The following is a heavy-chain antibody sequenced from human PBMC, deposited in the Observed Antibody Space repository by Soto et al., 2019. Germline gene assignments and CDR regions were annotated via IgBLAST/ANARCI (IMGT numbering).Heavy chain of an antibody. J-gene: IGHJ4*02. D-gene: IGHD2-15*01. CDR3: ARGESVVGDY. Sequence: SVKVSCTASGFTFTSSAVQWVRQARGQCLEWIGWIVVGSGNTNYAQKFQDRVTITRDTSASTAYMELSSLRSEDTAVYYCARGESVVGDYWGQGTLVTVSS. CDR1: GFTFTSSA. CDR2: IVVGSGNT. V-gene: IGHV1-58*01.